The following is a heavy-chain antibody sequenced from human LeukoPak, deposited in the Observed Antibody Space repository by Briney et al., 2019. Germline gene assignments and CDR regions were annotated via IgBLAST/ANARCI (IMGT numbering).Heavy chain of an antibody. V-gene: IGHV4-4*09. CDR1: GGSISSYY. CDR3: ARRYGGNSYYYYYYMDV. CDR2: IYTSGST. J-gene: IGHJ6*03. Sequence: SETLSLTCTVSGGSISSYYWSWIRQPPGKGLEWIGYIYTSGSTNYNPSPKSRVTISVDASKNQFSLKLSSVTAADTAVYYCARRYGGNSYYYYYYMDVWGKGTTVTVSS. D-gene: IGHD4-23*01.